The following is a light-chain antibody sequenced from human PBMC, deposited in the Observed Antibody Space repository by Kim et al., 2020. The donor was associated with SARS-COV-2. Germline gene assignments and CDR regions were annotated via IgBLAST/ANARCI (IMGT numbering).Light chain of an antibody. CDR1: KLGDKY. Sequence: VSPGQAVSITCSGNKLGDKYACWYKQKPGQSPVLVIYRDNKRPSGIPERFSGSNSGNTATLTISGTQAMDEADYYCQAWDSSTWVFGGGTQLTVL. CDR2: RDN. V-gene: IGLV3-1*01. CDR3: QAWDSSTWV. J-gene: IGLJ3*02.